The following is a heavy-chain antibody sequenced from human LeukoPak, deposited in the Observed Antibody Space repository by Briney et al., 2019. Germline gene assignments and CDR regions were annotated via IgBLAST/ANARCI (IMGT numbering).Heavy chain of an antibody. CDR1: GGTFSSYA. CDR2: IIPIFGTA. V-gene: IGHV1-69*13. D-gene: IGHD5-24*01. CDR3: ARSGWLLQLPFAFDI. Sequence: ASVKVSCKASGGTFSSYAISWVRQAPGQGLEWMGGIIPIFGTANYAQKFQGRVTITADESTSTAYMELSSLRSEDTAVYYCARSGWLLQLPFAFDIWGQGTMVTVSS. J-gene: IGHJ3*02.